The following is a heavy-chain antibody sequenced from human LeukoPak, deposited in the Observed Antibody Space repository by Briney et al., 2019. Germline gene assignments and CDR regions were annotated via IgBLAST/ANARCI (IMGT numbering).Heavy chain of an antibody. CDR2: IWYDGSQR. Sequence: PGGSLRLSCAASGFTFRNHAINWVRQAPGKGLEWLAVIWYDGSQRYYADSVKGRFTISRDNSRDTAYLQMNSLRVEDTAVYFCARDARQTFDIWGQGTMVTVSS. V-gene: IGHV3-33*01. CDR3: ARDARQTFDI. J-gene: IGHJ3*02. CDR1: GFTFRNHA.